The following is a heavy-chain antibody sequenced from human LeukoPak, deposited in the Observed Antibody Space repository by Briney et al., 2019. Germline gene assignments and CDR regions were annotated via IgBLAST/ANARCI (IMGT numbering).Heavy chain of an antibody. CDR2: IYSGGST. Sequence: GGSLRLSCAASEFSVGSNYMTRVRQAPGKGLEWVSLIYSGGSTYYADSVKGRFTISRDNSKNTLYLQMNSLRAEDTAVYYCAELGITMIEGVWGKGTTVTISS. J-gene: IGHJ6*04. D-gene: IGHD3-22*01. CDR1: EFSVGSNY. V-gene: IGHV3-66*01. CDR3: AELGITMIEGV.